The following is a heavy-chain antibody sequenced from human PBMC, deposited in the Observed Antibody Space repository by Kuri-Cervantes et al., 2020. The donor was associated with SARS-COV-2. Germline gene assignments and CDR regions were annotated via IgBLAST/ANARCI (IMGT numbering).Heavy chain of an antibody. Sequence: GSLRLSCTVSGGSISSYYWSWIRQPAGKGLEWIGRIYTSGSTNYNPSLKSRVTMSVDTSKNQFSLKLSSVTAADTAVYYCARDGILWFGELFGDAFDIWGQGTMVTVSS. J-gene: IGHJ3*02. V-gene: IGHV4-4*07. CDR3: ARDGILWFGELFGDAFDI. D-gene: IGHD3-10*01. CDR2: IYTSGST. CDR1: GGSISSYY.